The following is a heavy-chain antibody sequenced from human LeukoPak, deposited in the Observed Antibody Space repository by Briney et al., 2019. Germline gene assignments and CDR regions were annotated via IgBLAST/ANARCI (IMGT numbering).Heavy chain of an antibody. Sequence: SETLSLTCTVSGGSISSSSYYWGWIRQPPGKGLEWIGSIYYSGSTYYNPSLKSRVTISVDTSKTQFSLKLSSVTAADTAVYYCARAGYYYDSSGYYSLDYWGQGTLVTVSS. CDR2: IYYSGST. V-gene: IGHV4-39*07. D-gene: IGHD3-22*01. J-gene: IGHJ4*02. CDR3: ARAGYYYDSSGYYSLDY. CDR1: GGSISSSSYY.